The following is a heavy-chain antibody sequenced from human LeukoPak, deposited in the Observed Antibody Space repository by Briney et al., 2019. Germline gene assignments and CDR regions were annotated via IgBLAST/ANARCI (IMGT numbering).Heavy chain of an antibody. Sequence: SETLSLTCTVSGDSISSGDYYWSWIRQPAGKGLEWIGRIYTSGSTNYNPSLKSRVTMSVDTSKNQFSLKLISVTAADTAVYYCARDLRRRVTAIGYGPREYYYYMDVWGKGTTVTISS. CDR1: GDSISSGDYY. CDR2: IYTSGST. D-gene: IGHD2-21*02. CDR3: ARDLRRRVTAIGYGPREYYYYMDV. J-gene: IGHJ6*03. V-gene: IGHV4-61*02.